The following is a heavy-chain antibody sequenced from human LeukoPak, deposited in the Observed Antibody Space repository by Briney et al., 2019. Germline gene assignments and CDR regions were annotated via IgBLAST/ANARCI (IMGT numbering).Heavy chain of an antibody. CDR1: GYTFTSFD. J-gene: IGHJ5*02. D-gene: IGHD6-19*01. Sequence: GASVKVSCKASGYTFTSFDINWVRQATGEGLEWMGWMNPNSGATAYTQKFQGRVTMTRTTSIGTAYMELSGLSSEDTAVYYCARGPISGRKPGGFDPWGQGTLVTVSS. CDR2: MNPNSGAT. V-gene: IGHV1-8*01. CDR3: ARGPISGRKPGGFDP.